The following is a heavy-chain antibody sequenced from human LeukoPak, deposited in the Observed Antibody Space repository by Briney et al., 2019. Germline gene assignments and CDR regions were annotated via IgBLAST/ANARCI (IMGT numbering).Heavy chain of an antibody. CDR1: GFTFSSYA. D-gene: IGHD2-15*01. V-gene: IGHV3-23*01. J-gene: IGHJ4*02. CDR3: AKDRQSRGPLGFDY. CDR2: ISGSGDAT. Sequence: HPGGSLRLSCAASGFTFSSYAMSWVRQAPGKGPEWVSTISGSGDATYYADSVKGRFTISRDNSKNTLYVQMNSLRAEDTAVYYCAKDRQSRGPLGFDYWGQGALVIVSS.